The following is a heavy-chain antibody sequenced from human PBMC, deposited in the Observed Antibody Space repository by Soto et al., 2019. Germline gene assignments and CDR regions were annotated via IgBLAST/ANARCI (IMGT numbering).Heavy chain of an antibody. Sequence: EVQLVESGGGLVQPGGSLRLSFAASGFTFSNYWMHWVRQAPGKGLVWVSRINNDGSSTSYADSVKGRFTISRDNAKNTLYLQMNSLRAEDTAVYYCARDPAYYFDYWGQGTLVTVSS. CDR1: GFTFSNYW. CDR3: ARDPAYYFDY. J-gene: IGHJ4*02. V-gene: IGHV3-74*01. CDR2: INNDGSST.